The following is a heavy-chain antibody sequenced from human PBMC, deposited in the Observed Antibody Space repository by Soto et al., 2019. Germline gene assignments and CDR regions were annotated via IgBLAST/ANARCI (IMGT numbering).Heavy chain of an antibody. D-gene: IGHD3-22*01. CDR2: IIPIFGTA. CDR1: GGTFSSYA. CDR3: ARERLNYDSSGNTDDY. J-gene: IGHJ4*02. Sequence: QVQLVQPGAEVKKPGSSVKVSCKASGGTFSSYAISWVRQAPGQGLEWMGGIIPIFGTANYAQKFQGRVTITADESTSTAYMELSGLRSEDTAVYYCARERLNYDSSGNTDDYWGQGTLVTVSS. V-gene: IGHV1-69*01.